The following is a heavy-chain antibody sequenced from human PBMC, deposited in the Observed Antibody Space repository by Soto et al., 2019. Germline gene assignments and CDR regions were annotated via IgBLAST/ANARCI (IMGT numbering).Heavy chain of an antibody. CDR2: IDPSDSYT. D-gene: IGHD6-19*01. V-gene: IGHV5-10-1*01. CDR3: ARHSLRGWYAPVDY. Sequence: RKISCNGSGYSFTSYWITWVRQMPGKGLEWMGRIDPSDSYTNYSPSFQGHVTISVDKSISTAYLQWSSLKASDTAMYYCARHSLRGWYAPVDYWGQGTLVTVSS. J-gene: IGHJ4*02. CDR1: GYSFTSYW.